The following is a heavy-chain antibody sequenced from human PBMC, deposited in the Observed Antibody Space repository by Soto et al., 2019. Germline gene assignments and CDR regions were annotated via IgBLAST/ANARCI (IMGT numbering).Heavy chain of an antibody. D-gene: IGHD6-13*01. V-gene: IGHV5-51*01. CDR2: IYPGDSDT. J-gene: IGHJ4*02. CDR3: ARQSGIAAAGSLDY. CDR1: GYSFTSYW. Sequence: GESLKISCKGSGYSFTSYWLGWVRQMPGKGLEWMGIIYPGDSDTRYIPSFQGLVTISADKSINTAYLQWSSLKASDTAMYYCARQSGIAAAGSLDYWGQGTLVTVSS.